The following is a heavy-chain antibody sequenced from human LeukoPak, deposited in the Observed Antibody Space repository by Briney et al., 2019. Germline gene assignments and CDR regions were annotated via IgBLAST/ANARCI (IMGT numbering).Heavy chain of an antibody. Sequence: ASVKVSRKASGYTFTSYGISWVRQAPGQGLEWMGWISAYNGNTTYAQKLQGRVTMTTDTSTSTAYMELRSLRSDDTAVYYCAREYSSGSSSDYWGQGTLVTVSS. CDR3: AREYSSGSSSDY. D-gene: IGHD6-19*01. J-gene: IGHJ4*02. CDR2: ISAYNGNT. CDR1: GYTFTSYG. V-gene: IGHV1-18*04.